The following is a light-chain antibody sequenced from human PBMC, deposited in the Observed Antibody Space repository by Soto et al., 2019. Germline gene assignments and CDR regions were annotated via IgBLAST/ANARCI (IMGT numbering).Light chain of an antibody. CDR2: KAS. V-gene: IGKV1-5*03. J-gene: IGKJ4*01. CDR3: LHYSTYPLT. CDR1: QSISSW. Sequence: DIQMTQSPSTLSASVGDRVTITCRASQSISSWLAWYQQKPGKAPKLLIYKASTVESGVPSRFSGSGSGTEFTLTISSLQTDDFASYYCLHYSTYPLTFGGGTKVDIK.